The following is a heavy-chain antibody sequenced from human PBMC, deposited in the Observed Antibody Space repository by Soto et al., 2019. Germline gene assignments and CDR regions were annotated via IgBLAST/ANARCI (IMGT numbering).Heavy chain of an antibody. CDR2: TSSSSSTI. Sequence: EVQLVESGGGLVQPGGSLRLSCAASGFTFSSYSMKWVRQAPGKGLEWVSYTSSSSSTIYYADSVKGRFTISRDNAKNSLYLQMNSLRDEDTAVYYCARDGEDYYDSSGYSDFGYWGQGTLVTVSS. CDR3: ARDGEDYYDSSGYSDFGY. CDR1: GFTFSSYS. D-gene: IGHD3-22*01. V-gene: IGHV3-48*02. J-gene: IGHJ4*02.